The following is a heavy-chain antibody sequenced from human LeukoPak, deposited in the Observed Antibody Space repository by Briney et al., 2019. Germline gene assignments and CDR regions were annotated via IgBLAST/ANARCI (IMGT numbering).Heavy chain of an antibody. CDR3: ARDPPAHYDFWSGYYTNYYYGMDV. Sequence: PGGSLRLSCAASGFTFSSYWMHWVRHAPGKGLVWVSRINSDGSGTFYADSVKGRFTISRDNAKNSLYLQMNSLRAEDTAVYYCARDPPAHYDFWSGYYTNYYYGMDVWGQGTTVTVSS. D-gene: IGHD3-3*01. CDR1: GFTFSSYW. CDR2: INSDGSGT. J-gene: IGHJ6*02. V-gene: IGHV3-74*01.